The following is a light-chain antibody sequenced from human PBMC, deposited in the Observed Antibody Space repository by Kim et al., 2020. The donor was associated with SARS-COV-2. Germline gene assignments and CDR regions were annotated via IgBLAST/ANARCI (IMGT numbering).Light chain of an antibody. CDR3: QSYDSSLSVVV. V-gene: IGLV1-40*01. J-gene: IGLJ2*01. CDR1: RSNIGAGYD. Sequence: QRVTISCTGGRSNIGAGYDVNWYQQLPGTAPKLLLSANNNRPSGVPDRFSGSRSVTSASLAITGLQAEDEADYYCQSYDSSLSVVVFGGGTQLTVL. CDR2: ANN.